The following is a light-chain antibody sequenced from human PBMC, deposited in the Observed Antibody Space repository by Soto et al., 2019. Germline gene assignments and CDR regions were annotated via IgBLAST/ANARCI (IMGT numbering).Light chain of an antibody. Sequence: DIRMTQSPSTLSASVGDRATITCRASQSISSWLAWYQQKPGKAPKLLIYDASSLESGVPSRFSGSGSETEFTLTISSLQPDDFATYYCQQYNSYPYTFGQGTKLEIK. V-gene: IGKV1-5*01. CDR1: QSISSW. J-gene: IGKJ2*01. CDR3: QQYNSYPYT. CDR2: DAS.